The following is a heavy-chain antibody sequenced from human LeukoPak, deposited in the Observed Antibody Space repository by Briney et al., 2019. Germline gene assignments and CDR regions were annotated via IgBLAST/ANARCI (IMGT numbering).Heavy chain of an antibody. CDR1: GGSISSYY. J-gene: IGHJ4*02. V-gene: IGHV4-59*01. D-gene: IGHD6-13*01. CDR2: IYYSGST. CDR3: ARALPGIAAAGTFDY. Sequence: SETLSLTCTVSGGSISSYYWSWIRQPPGKGLEWIGYIYYSGSTNYNPSLKSRVTISVDTSKNQFSLKLSSVTAADTAVYYCARALPGIAAAGTFDYRGQGTLVTVSS.